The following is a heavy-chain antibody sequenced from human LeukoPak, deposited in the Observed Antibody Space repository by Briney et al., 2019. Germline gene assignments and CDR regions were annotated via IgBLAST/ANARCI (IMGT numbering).Heavy chain of an antibody. CDR1: GFTLVSSG. CDR2: ISSSSNTI. V-gene: IGHV3-48*02. J-gene: IGHJ4*02. CDR3: VRAVNGHTYGYAY. Sequence: GGSLRLSCAASGFTLVSSGMNWVRQAPGKGLEWLSYISSSSNTIYYADSVKGRFTISRDNAKNSVYLQMNSLRDEDTAVYYCVRAVNGHTYGYAYWGQGTLVTVSS. D-gene: IGHD5-18*01.